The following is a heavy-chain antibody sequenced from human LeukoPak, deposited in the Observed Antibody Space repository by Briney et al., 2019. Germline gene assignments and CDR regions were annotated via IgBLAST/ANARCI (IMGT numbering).Heavy chain of an antibody. Sequence: SETLSLTCTVSGESISSSDFFWGWVRQPPGKGLEWVGSVYYSGSTYYNPSLKSRVTISVDTSKNQFSLKLTSVTAADTAVYYCARRRREYSGYDYPFDYWGQGTLVTVSS. CDR3: ARRRREYSGYDYPFDY. D-gene: IGHD5-12*01. V-gene: IGHV4-39*01. CDR2: VYYSGST. J-gene: IGHJ4*02. CDR1: GESISSSDFF.